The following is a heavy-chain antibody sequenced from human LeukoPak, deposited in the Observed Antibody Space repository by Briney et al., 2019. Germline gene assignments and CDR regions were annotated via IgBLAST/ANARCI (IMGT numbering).Heavy chain of an antibody. J-gene: IGHJ4*02. CDR2: ISGSGGST. V-gene: IGHV3-23*01. CDR1: GFTFSSYA. D-gene: IGHD3-10*01. CDR3: AKGPLRGVTKGPIDF. Sequence: GGSLRLSCAASGFTFSSYAMSWVRQAPGKGLEWVSAISGSGGSTYYADSGKGRFTISRDNSKNTLYLQMNSLRAEDTAIYYCAKGPLRGVTKGPIDFWGQGTLVTVSS.